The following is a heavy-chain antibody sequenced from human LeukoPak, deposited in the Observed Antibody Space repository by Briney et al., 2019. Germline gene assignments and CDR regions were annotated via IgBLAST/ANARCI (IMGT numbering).Heavy chain of an antibody. CDR3: AKFPTVVTLSDY. Sequence: GGSLRLSCAASGFTFSSYAMSWVRQAPGKGLEWVSAISGSGGSTYYADSVKGRFTISRDNSKNTLYLQMNSPRAEDTAVYYCAKFPTVVTLSDYWGQGTLVTVSS. CDR1: GFTFSSYA. D-gene: IGHD4-23*01. J-gene: IGHJ4*02. V-gene: IGHV3-23*01. CDR2: ISGSGGST.